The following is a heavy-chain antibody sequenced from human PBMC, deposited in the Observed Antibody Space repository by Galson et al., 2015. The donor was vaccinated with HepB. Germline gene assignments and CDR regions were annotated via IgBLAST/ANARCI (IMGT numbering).Heavy chain of an antibody. J-gene: IGHJ4*02. CDR3: ITEKGAIQEWKGAFDF. CDR2: FKSKTDGGTA. D-gene: IGHD2-2*02. V-gene: IGHV3-15*01. CDR1: GLTFSNVR. Sequence: SLRLSCAASGLTFSNVRMSWVRQAPGKGLEWVGRFKSKTDGGTADYAAPVKGRFTISRDDSRNTLYLQMNSLKIEDTAVYYCITEKGAIQEWKGAFDFWGQGTLVTVSS.